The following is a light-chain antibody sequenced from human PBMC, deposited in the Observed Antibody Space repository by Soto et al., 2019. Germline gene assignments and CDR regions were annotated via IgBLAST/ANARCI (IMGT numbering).Light chain of an antibody. CDR1: SSNIGSNT. CDR2: SNN. CDR3: AAWDDSLNGLYV. V-gene: IGLV1-44*01. Sequence: QSVLTQPPSASGTPGQRVTISCSGSSSNIGSNTVNWYQQLPGTAPKLLIYSNNQRPSGVPDRFSGSKSGTSASLAISGLQSEDEADYYCAAWDDSLNGLYVVGTGTKV. J-gene: IGLJ1*01.